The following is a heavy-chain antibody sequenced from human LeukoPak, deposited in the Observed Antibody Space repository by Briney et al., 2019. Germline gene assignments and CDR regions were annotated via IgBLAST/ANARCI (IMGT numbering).Heavy chain of an antibody. D-gene: IGHD6-19*01. Sequence: PGGSLRLSCAASGFTFSSYGMHWVRQAPGKGLEWVAVISYDGSNKYYADSVKGRFTISRDNSKNTLYLQMNSLRAEDTAVYYCAKERNTQWLVDIKRYYFDYWGQGTLVTVSS. CDR1: GFTFSSYG. CDR2: ISYDGSNK. J-gene: IGHJ4*02. CDR3: AKERNTQWLVDIKRYYFDY. V-gene: IGHV3-30*18.